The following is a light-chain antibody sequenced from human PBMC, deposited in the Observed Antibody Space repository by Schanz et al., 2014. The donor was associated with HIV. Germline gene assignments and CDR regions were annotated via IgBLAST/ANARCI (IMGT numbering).Light chain of an antibody. CDR2: GAS. CDR3: QQYDTSPIT. J-gene: IGKJ3*01. CDR1: RSVSSTF. Sequence: EIVLTQSPGTLSLSPGEGATLSCRTSRSVSSTFLAWYQQKPGQAPRLLIYGASSRATGIPDRFSGSGSGTDFTLTISRLEPEDFAVYYCQQYDTSPITFGPGTKVDIK. V-gene: IGKV3-20*01.